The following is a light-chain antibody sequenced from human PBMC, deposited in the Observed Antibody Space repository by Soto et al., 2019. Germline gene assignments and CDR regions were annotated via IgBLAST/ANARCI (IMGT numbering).Light chain of an antibody. Sequence: EIVLTQSPGTLSLSPGERATLSCRASQSVSSSYLAWYQQKPGQAPRLLIYGASSSATGIPDRFSGSGSGTDFTLTISRLEPEDLAVYYCQQYGSSPLWTFGQGTKVEIK. V-gene: IGKV3-20*01. CDR2: GAS. CDR3: QQYGSSPLWT. J-gene: IGKJ1*01. CDR1: QSVSSSY.